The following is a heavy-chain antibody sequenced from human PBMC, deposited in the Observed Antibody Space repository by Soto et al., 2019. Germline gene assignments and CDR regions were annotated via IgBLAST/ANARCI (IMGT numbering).Heavy chain of an antibody. J-gene: IGHJ6*03. CDR2: INPNSGGT. D-gene: IGHD5-18*01. CDR3: ARANSYGYYYMDV. Sequence: ASVKVSCKASGYTFTVYYMHWVRQAPGQGLEWMGWINPNSGGTNYAQKFQGWVTMTRDTSISTAYMELSRLRSDDTAVYYCARANSYGYYYMDVWGKGTTVTVSS. CDR1: GYTFTVYY. V-gene: IGHV1-2*04.